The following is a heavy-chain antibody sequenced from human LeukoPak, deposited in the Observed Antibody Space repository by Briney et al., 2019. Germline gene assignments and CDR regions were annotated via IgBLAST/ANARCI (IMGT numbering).Heavy chain of an antibody. CDR1: GGSISSSGHY. D-gene: IGHD3-10*01. Sequence: ASETLSLTCTVSGGSISSSGHYWGWIRQPPGKGLEWIGCISYSGNTYYNPSLKSRVTISVDTSKNQFSLKLSSVTAADTAVYYCARDLLWGNWFDPWGQGTLVTVSS. CDR2: ISYSGNT. V-gene: IGHV4-39*07. J-gene: IGHJ5*02. CDR3: ARDLLWGNWFDP.